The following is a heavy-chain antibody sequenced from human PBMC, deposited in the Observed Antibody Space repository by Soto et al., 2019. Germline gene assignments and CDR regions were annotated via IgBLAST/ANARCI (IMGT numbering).Heavy chain of an antibody. CDR1: GGSISSGGYS. V-gene: IGHV4-30-2*01. D-gene: IGHD3-16*01. J-gene: IGHJ4*02. CDR3: ARSMITFGGVMPFDY. CDR2: IYHSGST. Sequence: SETLSLTCAVSGGSISSGGYSWGGIRQPPGKGLEWIGYIYHSGSTYYNPPLKSRVTISVDRSKNQFSLKLSSVTAADTAVYYCARSMITFGGVMPFDYWGQGTLVTVSS.